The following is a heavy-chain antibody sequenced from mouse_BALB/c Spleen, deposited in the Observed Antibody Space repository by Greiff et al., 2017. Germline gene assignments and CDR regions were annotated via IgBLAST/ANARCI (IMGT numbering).Heavy chain of an antibody. Sequence: EVQLVESGGGLVQPGGSRKLSCAASGFTFSSFGMHWVRQAPEKGLEWVAYISSGSSTIYYADTVKGRFTISRDNPKNTLFLQMTSLRSEDTAMYYCARGGYYYGSSYAMDYWGQGTSVTVSS. CDR3: ARGGYYYGSSYAMDY. V-gene: IGHV5-17*02. J-gene: IGHJ4*01. D-gene: IGHD1-1*01. CDR1: GFTFSSFG. CDR2: ISSGSSTI.